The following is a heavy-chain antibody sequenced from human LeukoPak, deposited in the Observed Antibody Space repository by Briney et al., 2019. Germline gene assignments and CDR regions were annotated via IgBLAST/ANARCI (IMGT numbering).Heavy chain of an antibody. V-gene: IGHV4-38-2*02. D-gene: IGHD2-21*02. CDR3: ARLGENIVVVTGGIDY. J-gene: IGHJ4*02. Sequence: SETLSFTCTVSGYSISSGYYWGWIRQPPGKGLEWIGSIYHSGSTYYNPSLKSRVTISVDTSKNQFSLKLSSVTAADTAVYYCARLGENIVVVTGGIDYWGQGTLVTVSS. CDR2: IYHSGST. CDR1: GYSISSGYY.